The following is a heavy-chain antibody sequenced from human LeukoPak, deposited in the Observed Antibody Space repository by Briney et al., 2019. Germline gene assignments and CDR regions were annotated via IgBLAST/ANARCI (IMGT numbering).Heavy chain of an antibody. J-gene: IGHJ4*02. CDR2: INHSGST. V-gene: IGHV4-34*01. CDR3: ARDHRISITIFGVDRMYFDY. D-gene: IGHD3-3*01. Sequence: PSETLSLTCAVYGGSFSGYYWSWIRQPPGKGLEWIGEINHSGSTNYNPSLKSRVTISVDTSKNQFSLKLSSVTAADTAVYYCARDHRISITIFGVDRMYFDYWGQGTLVTVSS. CDR1: GGSFSGYY.